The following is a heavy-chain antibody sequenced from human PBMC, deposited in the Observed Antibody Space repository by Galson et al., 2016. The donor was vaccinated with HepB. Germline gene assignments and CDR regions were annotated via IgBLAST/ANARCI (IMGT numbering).Heavy chain of an antibody. D-gene: IGHD3-9*01. CDR2: ISAYNGKT. V-gene: IGHV1-18*01. CDR1: GYSLTSYG. CDR3: ARGGDYDIFTGYRNELDY. Sequence: QSGAEVKKPGASVKVSCKASGYSLTSYGTTWVRQAPGQGLEWMGWISAYNGKTNSAQKLHDRITMTTDTSTSTIYMELRSLTYDDTAVYYCARGGDYDIFTGYRNELDYWGQGTLVTVSA. J-gene: IGHJ4*02.